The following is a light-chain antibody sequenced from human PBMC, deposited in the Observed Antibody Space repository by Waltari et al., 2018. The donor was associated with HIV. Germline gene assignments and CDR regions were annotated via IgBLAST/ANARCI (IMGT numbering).Light chain of an antibody. Sequence: QSALTQPPSASGSPGQSITISCTGTSSDMSEYSYVSWYQHHPGRAPKLIIFGVNERPSGVPDRFSGSRSGYSASLTVSGLQAEDEADYYCASYRGISNSYVFGTGTKVTVL. V-gene: IGLV2-8*01. CDR3: ASYRGISNSYV. CDR1: SSDMSEYSY. CDR2: GVN. J-gene: IGLJ1*01.